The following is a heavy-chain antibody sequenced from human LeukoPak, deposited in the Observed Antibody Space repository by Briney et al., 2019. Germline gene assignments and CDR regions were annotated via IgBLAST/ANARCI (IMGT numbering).Heavy chain of an antibody. Sequence: LGEPLKFSGQGSGSRFTTYWIAWARQLPGKGLEWMGIIYPGDSDTRYSPSVQGQVTISADKSISTSYLQGSSLKASDTVMYYCARRTYCGGDCYRGGFDYWGQGTLVTVSS. CDR2: IYPGDSDT. D-gene: IGHD2-21*02. CDR3: ARRTYCGGDCYRGGFDY. CDR1: GSRFTTYW. J-gene: IGHJ4*02. V-gene: IGHV5-51*01.